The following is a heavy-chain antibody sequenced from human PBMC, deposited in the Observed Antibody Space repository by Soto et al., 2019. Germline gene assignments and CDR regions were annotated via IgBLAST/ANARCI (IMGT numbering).Heavy chain of an antibody. D-gene: IGHD6-13*01. J-gene: IGHJ4*02. CDR1: GFTFSSYA. CDR3: AKDLEQQLEYFDY. V-gene: IGHV3-23*01. CDR2: ISGSGGST. Sequence: GGSLRLSCAASGFTFSSYAMSWVRQAPGKGLEWVSAISGSGGSTYYADSVKGRFTISRDNSKNALYLQMNSLRAEDTAVYYCAKDLEQQLEYFDYWGQGTLVTVSS.